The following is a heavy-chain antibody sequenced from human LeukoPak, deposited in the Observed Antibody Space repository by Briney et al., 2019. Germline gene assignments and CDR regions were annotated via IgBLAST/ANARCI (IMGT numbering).Heavy chain of an antibody. D-gene: IGHD4-17*01. V-gene: IGHV4-34*01. CDR3: ARMTTGHDY. Sequence: SETLSLTCAVSGVSFNDYYWSWVRQTPGKGLEWIGEINHSGYTNDSPSLKSRVTLSIDTSGKQFSLNLRSVTVADTGIYYCARMTTGHDYWGQGTLVTASS. J-gene: IGHJ4*02. CDR1: GVSFNDYY. CDR2: INHSGYT.